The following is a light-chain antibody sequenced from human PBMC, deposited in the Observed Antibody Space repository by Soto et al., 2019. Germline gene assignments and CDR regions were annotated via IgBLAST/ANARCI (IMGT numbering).Light chain of an antibody. V-gene: IGKV1-39*01. Sequence: DIQMTQSPSSLSSSVGDRVTITCRARQSISSYLNWYQQKPGKAPKLLIYAASSLQSAVPSRFIGSRSGTAFTLTISSLQPEDFATYYWQQSYSSPYTFGQGTKLEIK. CDR2: AAS. J-gene: IGKJ2*01. CDR1: QSISSY. CDR3: QQSYSSPYT.